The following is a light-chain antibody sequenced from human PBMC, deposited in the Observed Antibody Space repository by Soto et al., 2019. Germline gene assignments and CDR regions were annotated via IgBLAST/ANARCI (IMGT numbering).Light chain of an antibody. J-gene: IGLJ1*01. CDR1: SSDVGYYNY. CDR3: SSYAGSNSYV. CDR2: DVT. V-gene: IGLV2-8*01. Sequence: QSALTQPPSASGSPGQSVTISCTGTSSDVGYYNYVSWYPQHPGKAPKVMIYDVTKRPSGVPDRFSGSKSGNTASLTVSGLQAEDEADYYCSSYAGSNSYVFGSGTKLTVL.